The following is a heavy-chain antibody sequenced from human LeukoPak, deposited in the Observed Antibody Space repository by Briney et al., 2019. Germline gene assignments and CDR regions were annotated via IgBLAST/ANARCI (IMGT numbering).Heavy chain of an antibody. CDR2: IYYSGST. V-gene: IGHV4-39*07. J-gene: IGHJ5*02. Sequence: SETLSLTCTVSGGSISSTNYYWGWIRQPPGKGLEWIGSIYYSGSTYYNPSLKSRVTISVDTSKNHFSLKLSSVTAADTAVYYCARATYYYGSGSPNWFDPWGQGTLVTVSS. CDR3: ARATYYYGSGSPNWFDP. D-gene: IGHD3-10*01. CDR1: GGSISSTNYY.